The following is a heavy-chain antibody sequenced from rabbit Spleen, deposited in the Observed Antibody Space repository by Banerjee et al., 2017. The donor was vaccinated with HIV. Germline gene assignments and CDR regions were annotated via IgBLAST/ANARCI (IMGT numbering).Heavy chain of an antibody. J-gene: IGHJ4*01. CDR3: VRDQARMLDL. D-gene: IGHD6-1*01. CDR2: IYNGDGST. V-gene: IGHV1S40*01. CDR1: GFSFNKNYY. Sequence: QSLEESGGGLVQPEGSLTLTCTASGFSFNKNYYMCWVRQAPGKGLEWIGCIYNGDGSTHYASWVNGRFTISRDIDQNTLYLQLNSLTAADTATYFCVRDQARMLDLWGPGTLVTVS.